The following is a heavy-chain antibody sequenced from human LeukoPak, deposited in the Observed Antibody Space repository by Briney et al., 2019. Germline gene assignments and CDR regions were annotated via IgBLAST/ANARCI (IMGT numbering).Heavy chain of an antibody. J-gene: IGHJ4*02. D-gene: IGHD3-3*01. CDR3: AKEGLLEWLLYYFDY. CDR1: GITFTSYG. V-gene: IGHV3-30*18. Sequence: GGSLRLSCAASGITFTSYGMHWVRQAPGKGLEWVAVISYDGSNRYYADSVKGRFTISRDNSKNTLYLQMNSLRAEDTAVYYCAKEGLLEWLLYYFDYWGQGTLVTVSS. CDR2: ISYDGSNR.